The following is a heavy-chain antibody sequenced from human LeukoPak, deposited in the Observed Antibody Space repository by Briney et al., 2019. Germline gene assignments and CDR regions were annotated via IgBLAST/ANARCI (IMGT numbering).Heavy chain of an antibody. CDR3: AKALGGFTVTTTPFDY. V-gene: IGHV3-30*18. D-gene: IGHD4-17*01. CDR2: ISCDGGNK. J-gene: IGHJ4*02. Sequence: GGSLRLSCAASGFTFSSYGMHWVRQAPGKGLEWVAVISCDGGNKYYADSVKGRFTISRDNSKNSVYLQMNSLRAEDTAVYYCAKALGGFTVTTTPFDYWGQGTLVTVSS. CDR1: GFTFSSYG.